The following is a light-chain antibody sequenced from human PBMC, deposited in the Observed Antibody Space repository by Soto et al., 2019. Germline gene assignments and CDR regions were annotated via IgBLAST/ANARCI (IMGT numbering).Light chain of an antibody. CDR2: DVS. CDR3: SSYTSTSTLVV. V-gene: IGLV2-14*01. Sequence: QSALTQPASVSGSPGQSITISCTGTSSDVGGYIYVSWYQQHPGKAPKLMVYDVSNRPSGVSNRFSGSKSGNTASLIISGLQAEDEADYYCSSYTSTSTLVVFGTGTKLTVL. J-gene: IGLJ1*01. CDR1: SSDVGGYIY.